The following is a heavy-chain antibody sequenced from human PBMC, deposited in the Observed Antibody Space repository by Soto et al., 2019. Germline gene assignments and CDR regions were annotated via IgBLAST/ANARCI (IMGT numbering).Heavy chain of an antibody. Sequence: SETLSLTCAVYGGSFSGYYWSWIRQPPGKGLEWIGEINHSGSTNYNPSLKSRATISVDTSKNQFSLKLSSVTAADTAVYYCARERVSLSGYDFRWYFDYWGQGTLVTVSS. D-gene: IGHD5-12*01. J-gene: IGHJ4*02. V-gene: IGHV4-34*01. CDR2: INHSGST. CDR1: GGSFSGYY. CDR3: ARERVSLSGYDFRWYFDY.